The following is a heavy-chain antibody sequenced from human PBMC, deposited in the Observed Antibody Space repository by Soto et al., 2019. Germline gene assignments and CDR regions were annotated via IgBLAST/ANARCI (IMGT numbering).Heavy chain of an antibody. CDR1: GYTFTGYY. V-gene: IGHV1-2*04. CDR2: INPNSGGT. J-gene: IGHJ6*02. CDR3: ARDQYYYDSSGYYNYGMDV. Sequence: ASVKVSFKASGYTFTGYYMHWVRQAPGQGLEWMGWINPNSGGTNYAQKFQGWVTMTRDTSISTAYMELSRLRSDDTAVYYCARDQYYYDSSGYYNYGMDVWGQGTTVTVSS. D-gene: IGHD3-22*01.